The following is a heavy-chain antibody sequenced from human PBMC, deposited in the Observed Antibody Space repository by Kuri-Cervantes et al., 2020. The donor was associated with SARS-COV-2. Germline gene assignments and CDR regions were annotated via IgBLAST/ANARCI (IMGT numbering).Heavy chain of an antibody. CDR3: ARGGVDTAMGADY. J-gene: IGHJ4*02. D-gene: IGHD5-18*01. CDR1: GFTFSSYG. V-gene: IGHV4-38-2*01. CDR2: IYYSGST. Sequence: GSLRLSCAASGFTFSSYGMHWVRQAPGKGLEWIGSIYYSGSTYYNPSLKSRVTISVDTSKNQFSLKLSSVTAADTAVYYCARGGVDTAMGADYWGQGTLVTVSS.